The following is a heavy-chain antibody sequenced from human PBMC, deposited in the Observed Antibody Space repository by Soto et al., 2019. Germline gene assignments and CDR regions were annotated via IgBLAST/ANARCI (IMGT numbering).Heavy chain of an antibody. CDR3: AKAQDILTGYDYYYYYGMDV. J-gene: IGHJ6*02. Sequence: GGSLRLSCAASGFTFSSYAMSWVRQAPGKGLEWVSAISGSGGSTYYADSVKGRFTISRDNSKNTLYLQMNSLRAEDTAVYYCAKAQDILTGYDYYYYYGMDVWGQGTTVTVSS. D-gene: IGHD3-9*01. V-gene: IGHV3-23*01. CDR1: GFTFSSYA. CDR2: ISGSGGST.